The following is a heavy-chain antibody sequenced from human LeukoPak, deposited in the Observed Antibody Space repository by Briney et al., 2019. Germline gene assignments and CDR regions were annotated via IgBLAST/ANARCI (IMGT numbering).Heavy chain of an antibody. CDR3: ARDYHGSGSLTTFDS. J-gene: IGHJ4*02. CDR1: GYTFTSFF. D-gene: IGHD3-10*01. CDR2: INPRGGSA. V-gene: IGHV1-46*01. Sequence: ASVKVSCKASGYTFTSFFMHWVRQAPGQGLEWMGIINPRGGSATSAQRFQGRLTVTRDTSTSTVYMELSSLTSEDTAVYYCARDYHGSGSLTTFDSWGQGALVTVSS.